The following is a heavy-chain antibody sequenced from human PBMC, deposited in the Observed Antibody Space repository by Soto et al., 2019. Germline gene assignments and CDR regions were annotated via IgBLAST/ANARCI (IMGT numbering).Heavy chain of an antibody. J-gene: IGHJ6*02. D-gene: IGHD5-18*01. Sequence: PGGSLRLSCAASGFSFKSYAIHWVRQAPGKGLEWVAVVSYDGSNKFYADSVKGRFTISRDDSKNTVFLQMNSLRVEDTAVFYCARDRPGVYGYSWDDFLYYYGMDVWGQGTTVTVSS. CDR2: VSYDGSNK. V-gene: IGHV3-30-3*01. CDR1: GFSFKSYA. CDR3: ARDRPGVYGYSWDDFLYYYGMDV.